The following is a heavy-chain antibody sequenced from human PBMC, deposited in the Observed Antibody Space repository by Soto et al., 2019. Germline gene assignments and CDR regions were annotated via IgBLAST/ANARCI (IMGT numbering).Heavy chain of an antibody. Sequence: QVQLVESGGGVVQPGRSLRLSCAASGFTFSSYGMHWVRQAPGKGLEWVAVIGDDGSNKYYADSVKGRFTISRDNSKNTLYLQMNSLRAEDTAVYYCARDGGPYSSGWYGYYYYGMDVWGQGTTVTVSS. CDR1: GFTFSSYG. V-gene: IGHV3-33*01. CDR3: ARDGGPYSSGWYGYYYYGMDV. D-gene: IGHD6-19*01. J-gene: IGHJ6*02. CDR2: IGDDGSNK.